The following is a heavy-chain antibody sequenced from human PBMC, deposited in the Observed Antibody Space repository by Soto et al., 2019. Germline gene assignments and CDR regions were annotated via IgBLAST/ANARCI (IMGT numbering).Heavy chain of an antibody. CDR3: ARGYEGARYFDWLLYGNWFDP. V-gene: IGHV4-34*01. Sequence: QVQLQQWGAGLLKPSETLSLTCAVYGGSFSGYYWSWIRQPPGKGLEWIGEINHSGSTNYNPSLKRRVPISVDTSKNQFSLKLSSVTAADTAVYYCARGYEGARYFDWLLYGNWFDPWGQGTLVTVSS. CDR1: GGSFSGYY. CDR2: INHSGST. J-gene: IGHJ5*02. D-gene: IGHD3-9*01.